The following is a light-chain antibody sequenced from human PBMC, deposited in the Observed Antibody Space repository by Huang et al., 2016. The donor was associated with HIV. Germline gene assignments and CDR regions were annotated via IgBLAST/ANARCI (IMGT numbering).Light chain of an antibody. CDR1: QSILHSNGYNY. J-gene: IGKJ2*01. Sequence: DIVMTQSPLSLAVTPGEPASISCRSSQSILHSNGYNYLDWYVQKTGQSPQLLLYMGSNRASGVPDRISGGGSGVEFTLKISRVEAEDVGVYYCMQAQQTPYTFGPGTKLEIK. V-gene: IGKV2-28*01. CDR3: MQAQQTPYT. CDR2: MGS.